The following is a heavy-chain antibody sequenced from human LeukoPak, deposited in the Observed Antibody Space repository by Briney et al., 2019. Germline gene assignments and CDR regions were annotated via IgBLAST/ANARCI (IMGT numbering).Heavy chain of an antibody. J-gene: IGHJ4*02. V-gene: IGHV3-30*03. CDR3: ARTLKVGATNRDQVRGPRERFPIDY. D-gene: IGHD1-26*01. Sequence: PGGSLRLSCAASGFTFSSYGMHWVRQAPGKGLEWVAVISYDGSNKYYADSVKGRFTISRDNSKNTLYLQMNSLRAEDTAVYYCARTLKVGATNRDQVRGPRERFPIDYWGQGTLVTVSS. CDR1: GFTFSSYG. CDR2: ISYDGSNK.